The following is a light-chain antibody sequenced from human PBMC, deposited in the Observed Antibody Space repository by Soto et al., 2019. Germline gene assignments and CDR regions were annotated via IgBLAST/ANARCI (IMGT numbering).Light chain of an antibody. Sequence: QSVLTQPPSASGTPGQRVTISCSGSSSNIGSNTVNWYQQLPGTAPTLLIYSNNQRPSGLPDRFSGSKSGTSASLAVNGLQSGDEADYYCAAWDDSLNGPLFGGGTKVTVL. CDR2: SNN. CDR3: AAWDDSLNGPL. J-gene: IGLJ3*02. CDR1: SSNIGSNT. V-gene: IGLV1-44*01.